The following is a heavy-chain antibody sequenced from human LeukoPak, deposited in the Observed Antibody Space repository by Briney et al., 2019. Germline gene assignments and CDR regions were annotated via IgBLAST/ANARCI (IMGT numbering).Heavy chain of an antibody. V-gene: IGHV3-48*02. CDR2: IAIGSSPV. D-gene: IGHD6-25*01. CDR1: GFTFSTSG. Sequence: PGGSLRLSCAASGFTFSTSGMNWVRQAPGRGLEWVSYIAIGSSPVYYADSVKGRFTRSRDNAKNSLYLQMNSLRDEDTAVYYCARPAAAAAAFCDYWGQGTLVSVSS. CDR3: ARPAAAAAAFCDY. J-gene: IGHJ4*02.